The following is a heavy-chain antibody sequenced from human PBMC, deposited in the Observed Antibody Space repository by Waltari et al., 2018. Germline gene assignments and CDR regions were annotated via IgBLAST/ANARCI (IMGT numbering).Heavy chain of an antibody. CDR2: IYHSGST. J-gene: IGHJ6*02. D-gene: IGHD6-13*01. CDR3: AVAAAVPDSIYYYYYGMDV. Sequence: QVQLQESGPGLVKPSETLSLTCAVSGYSISSGYYWGWIRQPPGKGLEWIGSIYHSGSTYYNPSLKSRVTISVDTSKNQFSLKLSSVTAADTAVYYCAVAAAVPDSIYYYYYGMDVWGQGTTVTVSS. V-gene: IGHV4-38-2*01. CDR1: GYSISSGYY.